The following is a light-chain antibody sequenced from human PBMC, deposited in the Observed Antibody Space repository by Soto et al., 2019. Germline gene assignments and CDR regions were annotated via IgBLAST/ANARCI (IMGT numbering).Light chain of an antibody. Sequence: DIQMTQSPSSLSASVGDRVTITCQASQDISSFLNWYQQKPGRAPKLLIYDASYLETGVPSRFSGSGSGTDFTLSISSLQPEDNATDYCQQYDNPPLIFGGGTKVEIK. CDR3: QQYDNPPLI. J-gene: IGKJ4*01. CDR2: DAS. V-gene: IGKV1-33*01. CDR1: QDISSF.